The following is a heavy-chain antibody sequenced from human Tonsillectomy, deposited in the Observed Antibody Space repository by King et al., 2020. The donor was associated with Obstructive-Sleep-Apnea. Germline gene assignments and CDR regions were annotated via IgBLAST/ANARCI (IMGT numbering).Heavy chain of an antibody. CDR2: INPNSGGT. CDR3: AREEVWFGELNYYYDMDV. D-gene: IGHD3-10*01. J-gene: IGHJ6*02. CDR1: GYTFTGYY. V-gene: IGHV1-2*04. Sequence: QLVQSGAEVKKPGASVKVSCKASGYTFTGYYMHWVRQAPGQGLEWMGWINPNSGGTNYAQKFQGWGTMTRDTSISTAYMELSRLRSDDTAGYYWAREEVWFGELNYYYDMDVWGQGTTVTVSS.